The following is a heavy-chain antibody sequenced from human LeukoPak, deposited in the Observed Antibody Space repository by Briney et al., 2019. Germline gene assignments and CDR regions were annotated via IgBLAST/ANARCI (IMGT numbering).Heavy chain of an antibody. V-gene: IGHV1-2*02. Sequence: GASVKVSCKASGYTFTGYYMHWVRHAPGQGLEWMGWINPNSGGTNYAQKFQGRVTMTRDTSISTAYMELSRLRSDDTAVYYCARARNYPDYYYMDVWGKGTTVTVSS. CDR1: GYTFTGYY. J-gene: IGHJ6*03. CDR2: INPNSGGT. CDR3: ARARNYPDYYYMDV. D-gene: IGHD1-7*01.